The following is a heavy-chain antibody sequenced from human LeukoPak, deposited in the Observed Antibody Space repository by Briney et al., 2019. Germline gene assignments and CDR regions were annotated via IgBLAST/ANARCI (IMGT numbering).Heavy chain of an antibody. Sequence: GGSLRLSCTASGFTFSNYAMSWVRQDPGKGLEWVSAISGRGSNTYYADSVRGRYTISRDNSKNTLYLQMNSLRVEDAAIYYCAKGPLIEVAGTTWDYWGQGTLVTVSS. V-gene: IGHV3-23*01. CDR3: AKGPLIEVAGTTWDY. J-gene: IGHJ4*02. D-gene: IGHD6-19*01. CDR2: ISGRGSNT. CDR1: GFTFSNYA.